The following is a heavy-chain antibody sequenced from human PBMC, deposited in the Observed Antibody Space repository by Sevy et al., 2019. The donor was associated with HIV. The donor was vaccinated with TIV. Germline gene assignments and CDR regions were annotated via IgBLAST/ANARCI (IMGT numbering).Heavy chain of an antibody. J-gene: IGHJ4*02. D-gene: IGHD3-10*01. V-gene: IGHV1-18*04. CDR1: GYTFTSYG. CDR3: ARDPGMVRGATFDY. CDR2: ISGYNGNT. Sequence: ASVKVSCKASGYTFTSYGISWVRQAPGQGLEWMGWISGYNGNTNYAQKLQGRIIMTTDTSTSTVYMELRTLRSDDTAVHYCARDPGMVRGATFDYWGQGTLVTVSS.